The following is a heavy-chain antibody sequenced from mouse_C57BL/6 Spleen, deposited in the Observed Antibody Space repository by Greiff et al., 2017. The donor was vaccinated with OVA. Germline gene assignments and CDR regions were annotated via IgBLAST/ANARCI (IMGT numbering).Heavy chain of an antibody. J-gene: IGHJ1*03. CDR3: AKMTTYWYFDV. V-gene: IGHV2-4*01. CDR2: IWSGGSP. Sequence: VQLQQSGPGLVQPSQSLSITCTVSGFSLTSYGVHWVRQPPGKGLEWLGVIWSGGSPDYNAAFISRLSISKDNSKSQVFFEMNSLQADDTAIYYCAKMTTYWYFDVWGTGTTVTVAS. D-gene: IGHD1-1*02. CDR1: GFSLTSYG.